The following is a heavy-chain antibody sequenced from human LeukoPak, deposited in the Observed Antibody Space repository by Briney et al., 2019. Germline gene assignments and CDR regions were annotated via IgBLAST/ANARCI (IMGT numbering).Heavy chain of an antibody. J-gene: IGHJ4*02. Sequence: ASVKVSCKASGYTFTGYYMHWVRQAPGQGLEWMGWISAYNGNTNYAQKLQGRVTMTTDTSTSTAYMELRSLRSDDTAVYYRARGRIVVVPAAMVYWGQGTLVTVSS. CDR1: GYTFTGYY. D-gene: IGHD2-2*01. CDR2: ISAYNGNT. CDR3: ARGRIVVVPAAMVY. V-gene: IGHV1-18*04.